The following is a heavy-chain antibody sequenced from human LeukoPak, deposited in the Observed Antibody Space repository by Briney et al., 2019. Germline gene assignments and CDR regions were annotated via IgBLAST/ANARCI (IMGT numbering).Heavy chain of an antibody. CDR3: ARPDYYDEINWFDP. CDR2: ISWNSGSI. J-gene: IGHJ5*02. Sequence: GRSLRLSCAASGFSFDDYSMHWVRQTPGKGLEWVSGISWNSGSIAYADSVKGRFTISRDNAKNSLYLQMNSLRAEDTAVYYCARPDYYDEINWFDPWGQGTLVTVSS. D-gene: IGHD3-22*01. CDR1: GFSFDDYS. V-gene: IGHV3-9*01.